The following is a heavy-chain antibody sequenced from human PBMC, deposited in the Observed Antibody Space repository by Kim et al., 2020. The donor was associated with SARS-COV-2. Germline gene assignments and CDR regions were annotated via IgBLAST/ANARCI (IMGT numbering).Heavy chain of an antibody. Sequence: GGSLRLSCAASGFTFSIYEMNRVRQAPGKGMERVSYISSSGSTIYKADSVKVRVTISRDNAKNSLYLQMHSLRAEDTAVYYCARRGQGRNWGQGTLVTVSS. V-gene: IGHV3-48*03. J-gene: IGHJ1*01. CDR1: GFTFSIYE. D-gene: IGHD3-10*01. CDR2: ISSSGSTI. CDR3: ARRGQGRN.